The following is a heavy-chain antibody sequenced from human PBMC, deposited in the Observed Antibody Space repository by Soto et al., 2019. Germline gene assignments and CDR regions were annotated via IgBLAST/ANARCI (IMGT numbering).Heavy chain of an antibody. CDR2: FSLSGTT. CDR3: ARGMIPPAAPAWYYFVS. Sequence: PSGTLALTCTVSGACSAGSSYWSWIRQPAGKGLEWIGRFSLSGTTNYNPSLRSRVTMSADVSKNQFSLRLTSVTAADTALYYCARGMIPPAAPAWYYFVSLGQGTLVTVPQ. D-gene: IGHD3-22*01. J-gene: IGHJ4*02. V-gene: IGHV4-4*07. CDR1: GACSAGSSY.